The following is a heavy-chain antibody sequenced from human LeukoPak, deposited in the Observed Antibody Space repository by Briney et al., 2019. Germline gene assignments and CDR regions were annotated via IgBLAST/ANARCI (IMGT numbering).Heavy chain of an antibody. J-gene: IGHJ4*02. D-gene: IGHD3-22*01. Sequence: GGSLRLSCAASGVTFSGYAMTWVRQAPGKGLEWVSSITGSGDYTYYIDSVKGRFTISRDNSKNILYLQMNSLRGEDTALYYCAKDGLYYDGSAHVYYFDYWGQGTLVAVSS. CDR2: ITGSGDYT. CDR3: AKDGLYYDGSAHVYYFDY. CDR1: GVTFSGYA. V-gene: IGHV3-23*01.